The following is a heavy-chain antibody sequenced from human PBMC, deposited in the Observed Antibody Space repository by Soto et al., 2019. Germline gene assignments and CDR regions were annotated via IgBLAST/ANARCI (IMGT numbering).Heavy chain of an antibody. V-gene: IGHV1-18*01. CDR2: ISAYNGNT. J-gene: IGHJ4*02. Sequence: QVQLVQSGAEVKKPGASVKVSCKASGYTFTSYGISWVRQAPGQGLEWMGWISAYNGNTNYAQKLQGRVTMTTDTXXSXAYXELRSLRSDDTAVYYCARDYGRGVDYYDSSGYSSHWGQGTLVTVSS. D-gene: IGHD3-22*01. CDR1: GYTFTSYG. CDR3: ARDYGRGVDYYDSSGYSSH.